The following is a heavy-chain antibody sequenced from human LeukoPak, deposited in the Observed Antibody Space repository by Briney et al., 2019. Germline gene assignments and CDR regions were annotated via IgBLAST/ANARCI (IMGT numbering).Heavy chain of an antibody. CDR3: ARSRYDYIWGIDY. CDR1: GFTFSNYW. Sequence: PGGSLRLSCAASGFTFSNYWMHWVRQAPGEGLVWVSRLNSDGSSTNYADSVKGRFTISRDNAKNTLYLQMNSLRDEDTAVFYCARSRYDYIWGIDYWGQGTLVTISS. CDR2: LNSDGSST. D-gene: IGHD3-16*01. J-gene: IGHJ4*02. V-gene: IGHV3-74*01.